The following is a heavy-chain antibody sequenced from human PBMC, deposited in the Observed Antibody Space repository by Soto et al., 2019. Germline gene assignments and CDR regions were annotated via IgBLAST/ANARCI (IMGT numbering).Heavy chain of an antibody. V-gene: IGHV1-69*13. J-gene: IGHJ6*02. CDR3: ARSLEYYDILTGRYGMDV. D-gene: IGHD3-9*01. CDR2: IIPIFGTA. Sequence: SVKVSCKASGGTFSSYAISWVRQAPGQGLEWMGGIIPIFGTANYAQKFQGRVTITADESTSTAYMELSSLRSEDTAVYYCARSLEYYDILTGRYGMDVWGQGTTVTVSS. CDR1: GGTFSSYA.